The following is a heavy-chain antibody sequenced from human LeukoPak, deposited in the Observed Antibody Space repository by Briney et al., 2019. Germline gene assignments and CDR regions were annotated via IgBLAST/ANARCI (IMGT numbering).Heavy chain of an antibody. CDR1: GGTISSSSYY. D-gene: IGHD3-10*01. CDR2: IYYSGST. V-gene: IGHV4-39*01. J-gene: IGHJ6*03. CDR3: ARGIPYGSGYSYYMDV. Sequence: SETLSLTCTVSGGTISSSSYYWGWIRQPPGKGLEWIGSIYYSGSTYYNPSLKSRVTISVDTSKNQFSLKLSSVTAADTAVYYCARGIPYGSGYSYYMDVWGKGTTVTVSS.